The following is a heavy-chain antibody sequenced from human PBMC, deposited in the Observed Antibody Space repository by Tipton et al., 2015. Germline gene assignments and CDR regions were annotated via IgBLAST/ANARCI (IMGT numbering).Heavy chain of an antibody. CDR3: AKAGLGVGASDFDY. Sequence: SLRLSCTASGFTFSIYDFNWVRQAPGKGLEWVSGISVGGGTTYYADSVKGRFTVSRHNSKNTLYLQMNSLRAEDTAVYYCAKAGLGVGASDFDYWGQGTLVTVSS. V-gene: IGHV3-23*01. D-gene: IGHD1-26*01. CDR2: ISVGGGTT. CDR1: GFTFSIYD. J-gene: IGHJ4*02.